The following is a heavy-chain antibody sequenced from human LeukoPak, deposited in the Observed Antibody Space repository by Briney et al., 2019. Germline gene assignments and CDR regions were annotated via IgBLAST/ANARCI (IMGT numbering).Heavy chain of an antibody. J-gene: IGHJ4*02. CDR2: IYYSEST. Sequence: SETLSLTCTVSGGSISSISYYWGLIRQPPGRWLEWIGRIYYSESTYYNPSLKSRVTISVHTSKNQFSLKLSSVTAADTAVYYCASGDSGYSGYDRTYYFDYWGQGTLVTVSS. CDR1: GGSISSISYY. D-gene: IGHD5-12*01. V-gene: IGHV4-39*01. CDR3: ASGDSGYSGYDRTYYFDY.